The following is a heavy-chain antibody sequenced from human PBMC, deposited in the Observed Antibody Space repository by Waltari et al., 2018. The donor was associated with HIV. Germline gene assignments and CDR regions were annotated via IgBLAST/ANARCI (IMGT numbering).Heavy chain of an antibody. D-gene: IGHD4-17*01. CDR2: ISSDGSTT. CDR1: GFTFRRYW. Sequence: VESGGRLVQPGGSLRLSCAASGFTFRRYWMHWVRQAPGKGRVWVSSISSDGSTTNYADSVKARFTISRENAKNTLYLQMNRLRADDTAVYYCARENTMTYYDALDIWGQGTMVTVSS. V-gene: IGHV3-74*01. J-gene: IGHJ3*02. CDR3: ARENTMTYYDALDI.